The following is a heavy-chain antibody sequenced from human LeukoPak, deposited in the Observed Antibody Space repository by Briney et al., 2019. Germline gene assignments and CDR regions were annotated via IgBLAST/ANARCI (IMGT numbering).Heavy chain of an antibody. Sequence: ASVKVSCKASGYTFTSYDINWVRQATGQGLEWMGWMNPNSGNTGYAQKFQGRVTMTRNTAINTAYMELSSLRSEDTAVYYCARGQWEDGGNWFDPWGQGTLVTVSS. CDR1: GYTFTSYD. V-gene: IGHV1-8*01. CDR3: ARGQWEDGGNWFDP. J-gene: IGHJ5*02. CDR2: MNPNSGNT. D-gene: IGHD1-26*01.